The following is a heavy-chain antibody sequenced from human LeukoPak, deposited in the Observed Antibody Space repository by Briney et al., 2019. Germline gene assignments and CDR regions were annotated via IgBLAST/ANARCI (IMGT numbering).Heavy chain of an antibody. J-gene: IGHJ4*02. CDR2: ISGSGGST. CDR3: ARESPCSGGSCQVDY. D-gene: IGHD2-15*01. Sequence: PGGSLRLSCAVSGITLSNYGMSWVRQAPGKGLEWVAGISGSGGSTNYADSVKGRFSISRDNPKNTLYLQMNSLRAEDTAVYYCARESPCSGGSCQVDYWGQGTLVTVSS. V-gene: IGHV3-23*01. CDR1: GITLSNYG.